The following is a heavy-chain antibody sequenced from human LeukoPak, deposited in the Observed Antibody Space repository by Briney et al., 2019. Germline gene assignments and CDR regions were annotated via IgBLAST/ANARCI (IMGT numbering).Heavy chain of an antibody. CDR1: GFTFSSYA. J-gene: IGHJ4*02. D-gene: IGHD4-11*01. CDR2: IWNDGSNE. Sequence: GRSLRLSCAASGFTFSSYAMHWVRQAPGKGLEWVAVIWNDGSNEYYADSVKGRFAISRDNSKNTVSLQMNSLRDEDTAVYYCAKDAQRGFDYSNSLEYWGQGTLVTVSS. V-gene: IGHV3-33*06. CDR3: AKDAQRGFDYSNSLEY.